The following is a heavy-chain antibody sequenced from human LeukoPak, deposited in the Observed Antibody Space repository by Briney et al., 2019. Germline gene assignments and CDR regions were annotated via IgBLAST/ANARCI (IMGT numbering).Heavy chain of an antibody. V-gene: IGHV1-18*01. CDR3: ARDFFDV. J-gene: IGHJ3*01. Sequence: ASVKVSCKASGYTFTTYGISWVRQAPGQGLEWMGWVSGNNGNTNYAQKLQGRVTMTTDTSTNTAYMELRNLRSDDTAVYYCARDFFDVWGQGTMVTVSS. CDR1: GYTFTTYG. CDR2: VSGNNGNT.